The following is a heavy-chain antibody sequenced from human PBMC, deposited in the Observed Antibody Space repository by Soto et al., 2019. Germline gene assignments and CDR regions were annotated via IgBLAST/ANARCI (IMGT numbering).Heavy chain of an antibody. D-gene: IGHD3-10*01. CDR3: EREGWGSGRALDV. Sequence: QVQLVESGGGVVQPGRSLRLSCAASGFTFSSYAMHWVRQAPGKGLEWVAVISYDGSNKYYADSVKGRFTISRDNSKNTLYLQMNSLRAEDTAVYYCEREGWGSGRALDVWGQGTTVTVSS. CDR2: ISYDGSNK. CDR1: GFTFSSYA. V-gene: IGHV3-30-3*01. J-gene: IGHJ6*02.